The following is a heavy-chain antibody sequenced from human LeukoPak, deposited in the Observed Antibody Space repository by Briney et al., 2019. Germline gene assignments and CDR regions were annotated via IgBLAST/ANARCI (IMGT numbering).Heavy chain of an antibody. D-gene: IGHD2-15*01. CDR3: AKDRGGIVDY. CDR2: ISGSGGST. V-gene: IGHV3-23*01. Sequence: ETLSLTCAVYGGSFSDYSWTWIRQAPGEGLEWVSAISGSGGSTYYADSVKGRFTISRDNSKNTLYLQMNSLRAEDTAVYYCAKDRGGIVDYWGQGTLVTVSS. CDR1: GGSFSDYS. J-gene: IGHJ4*02.